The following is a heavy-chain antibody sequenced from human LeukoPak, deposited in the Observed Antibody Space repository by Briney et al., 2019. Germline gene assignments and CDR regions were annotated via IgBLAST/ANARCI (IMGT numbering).Heavy chain of an antibody. J-gene: IGHJ4*02. Sequence: SETLSLTCTVSGGSISSYYWSWIRQPPGKGLEWIGYIYYSGSTNYNPSLKSRVTISVDTSKNQFSLKLSSVTAADTAVYYCARANLWPSYYFDYWAREPWSPSP. CDR1: GGSISSYY. V-gene: IGHV4-59*01. CDR3: ARANLWPSYYFDY. D-gene: IGHD3-10*01. CDR2: IYYSGST.